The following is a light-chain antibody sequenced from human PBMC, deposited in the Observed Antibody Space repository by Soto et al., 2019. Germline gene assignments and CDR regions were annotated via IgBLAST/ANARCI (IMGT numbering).Light chain of an antibody. CDR2: AAS. CDR1: QAIRTA. J-gene: IGKJ1*01. V-gene: IGKV1-6*01. Sequence: AIQLTQSPSSLYASVGDRVTITCRASQAIRTALGWYQQKPGKVPKLLIYAASILQSGVPSRFSGSASGTDFTLTISSLQPEDFATYYCLLDFRYFWAFGQGTKVDIK. CDR3: LLDFRYFWA.